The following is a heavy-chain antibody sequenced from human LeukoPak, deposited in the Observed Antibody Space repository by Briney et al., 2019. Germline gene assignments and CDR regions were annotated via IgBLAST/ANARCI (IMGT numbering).Heavy chain of an antibody. CDR1: GGSISSYY. D-gene: IGHD3-22*01. CDR3: ARVLPYYYDSSGHYYTSGPNWFDP. Sequence: SETLSLTCTVSGGSISSYYWSWIRQPAGKGLEWIGYIYYSGSTNYNPSLKSRVTISVDTSKNQFSLKLSSVTAADTAVYYCARVLPYYYDSSGHYYTSGPNWFDPWGQGTLVTVSS. J-gene: IGHJ5*02. V-gene: IGHV4-59*01. CDR2: IYYSGST.